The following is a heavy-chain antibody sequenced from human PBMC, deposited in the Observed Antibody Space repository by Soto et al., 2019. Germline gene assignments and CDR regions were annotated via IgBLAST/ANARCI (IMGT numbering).Heavy chain of an antibody. CDR1: GGSISSYY. D-gene: IGHD3-22*01. Sequence: SETLSLTCTVSGGSISSYYWSWIRQPPGKGLEWIGYIYYSGSTNYNPSLNSRVTISVDTSKNQFSLKLSSVTAADTAVYYCAREGGYDSSGYYDYFDYWGQGTLVTVPQ. CDR3: AREGGYDSSGYYDYFDY. J-gene: IGHJ4*02. CDR2: IYYSGST. V-gene: IGHV4-59*01.